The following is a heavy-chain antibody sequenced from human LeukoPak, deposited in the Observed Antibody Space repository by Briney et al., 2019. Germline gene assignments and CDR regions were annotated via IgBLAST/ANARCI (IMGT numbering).Heavy chain of an antibody. CDR2: ITSSSTYT. CDR3: ATPYGSARGAFDS. J-gene: IGHJ4*02. CDR1: GFTFSSYG. V-gene: IGHV3-21*04. D-gene: IGHD3-10*01. Sequence: GGSLRLSCAASGFTFSSYGMNWVRLTPGKGLEWVSSITSSSTYTFYADSVKGRFTISRDNAKNSLDLEMNSLRAEDTAVYYCATPYGSARGAFDSWGQGTLVTVSS.